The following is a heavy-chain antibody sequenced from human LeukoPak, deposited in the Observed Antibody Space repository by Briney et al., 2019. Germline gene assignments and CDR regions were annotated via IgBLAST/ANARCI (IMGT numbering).Heavy chain of an antibody. CDR3: VRGEGRGGWFDP. D-gene: IGHD1-26*01. CDR2: INWNGGRT. J-gene: IGHJ5*02. V-gene: IGHV3-20*04. CDR1: GFTFDDYG. Sequence: PGGSLRLSCAASGFTFDDYGMSWVRQAPGKGLEWVSGINWNGGRTGYSDSVKGRFTISRDDAKKSVHLQMNSLRVEDTAVYYCVRGEGRGGWFDPWGQGILVTVSS.